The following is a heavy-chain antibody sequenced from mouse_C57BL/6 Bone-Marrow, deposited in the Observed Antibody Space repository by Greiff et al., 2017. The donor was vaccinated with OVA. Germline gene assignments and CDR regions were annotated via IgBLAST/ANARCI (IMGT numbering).Heavy chain of an antibody. CDR2: IWGVGST. D-gene: IGHD2-5*01. Sequence: VQLQQSGPGLVAPSQSLSITCTVSGFSLTSYGVDWVRQSPGKGLEWLGVIWGVGSTNYNSALKSRLSISKDNSKSQVFLKMNSLQTDDTAMYYCARHYSINAMDYWGQGTSVTVSS. CDR1: GFSLTSYG. V-gene: IGHV2-6*01. CDR3: ARHYSINAMDY. J-gene: IGHJ4*01.